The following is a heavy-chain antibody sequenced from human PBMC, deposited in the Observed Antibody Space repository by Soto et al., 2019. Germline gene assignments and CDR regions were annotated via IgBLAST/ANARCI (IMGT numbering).Heavy chain of an antibody. CDR2: IIPIFGTA. CDR1: GGTFSSYA. J-gene: IGHJ4*02. D-gene: IGHD3-22*01. V-gene: IGHV1-69*13. Sequence: ASVKVSCKASGGTFSSYAISWVRQAPGQGLEWMGGIIPIFGTANYAQKFQGRVTITADESTSTAYMELSSLRSEDTAVYYCARDLYDSSGYYYNYFDYWGQGTLVTASS. CDR3: ARDLYDSSGYYYNYFDY.